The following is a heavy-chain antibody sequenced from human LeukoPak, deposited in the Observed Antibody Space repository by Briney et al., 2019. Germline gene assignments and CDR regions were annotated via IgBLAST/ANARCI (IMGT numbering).Heavy chain of an antibody. CDR1: GGSFSGYY. CDR3: ARARYLTTSGGAAAGFLDY. V-gene: IGHV4-34*01. CDR2: INHSGST. J-gene: IGHJ4*02. Sequence: SETLSLTCAVSGGSFSGYYWNWIRQSPGKGLEWNGEINHSGSTHYNPSLKSRVTISVDTSQKQFSLRLTSVTAADTAVYYCARARYLTTSGGAAAGFLDYWGQGSLVTVST. D-gene: IGHD6-13*01.